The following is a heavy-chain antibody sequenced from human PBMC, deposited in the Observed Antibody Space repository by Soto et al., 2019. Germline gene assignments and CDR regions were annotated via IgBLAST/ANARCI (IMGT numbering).Heavy chain of an antibody. CDR2: IYNGGSP. CDR3: ARGEWFLRGYGMDV. Sequence: QVQLQESGPGLVKPSETLSLTCTVSGGSVSTDYWSWIRQPPGKRLEYIGFIYNGGSPNYNPSLERRVTISPDTSKKQFSLKLSSVTAADTAVYYCARGEWFLRGYGMDVWGRGTTVTVS. J-gene: IGHJ6*02. CDR1: GGSVSTDY. D-gene: IGHD3-3*01. V-gene: IGHV4-59*02.